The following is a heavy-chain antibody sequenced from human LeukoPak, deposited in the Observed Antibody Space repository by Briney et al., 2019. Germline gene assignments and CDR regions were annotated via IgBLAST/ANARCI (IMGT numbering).Heavy chain of an antibody. V-gene: IGHV3-23*01. Sequence: PGGSLRLSCAASGFTFSSYGMSWVRQAPGKGLEWVSTISLGGGGTFYADSVKGRFTISRDNSKNTLYLQMNSLRVEDTALYYCAKRVAGTSTGYYFDYWGQGTPVTVSS. CDR2: ISLGGGGT. CDR3: AKRVAGTSTGYYFDY. D-gene: IGHD1-1*01. J-gene: IGHJ4*02. CDR1: GFTFSSYG.